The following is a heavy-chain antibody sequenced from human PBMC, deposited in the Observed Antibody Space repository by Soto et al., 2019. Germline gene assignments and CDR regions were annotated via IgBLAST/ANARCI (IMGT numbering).Heavy chain of an antibody. D-gene: IGHD5-18*01. CDR2: IIPIFGTA. Sequence: QVQLVQSGAEVKKPGSSVKVSCKASGGTFSSYAISWVRQAPGQGLEWMGGIIPIFGTANYAQKFQGRVTITADESTSTAYMELSSLRSEDTAVYYCARGGYSYGKYYYHGMDVWGQGTTVTVSS. J-gene: IGHJ6*02. CDR1: GGTFSSYA. V-gene: IGHV1-69*01. CDR3: ARGGYSYGKYYYHGMDV.